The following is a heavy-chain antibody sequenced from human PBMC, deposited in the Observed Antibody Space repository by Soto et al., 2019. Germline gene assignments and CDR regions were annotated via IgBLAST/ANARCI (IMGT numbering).Heavy chain of an antibody. J-gene: IGHJ5*02. CDR2: INHSGST. D-gene: IGHD1-1*01. CDR1: GGSFSGYY. CDR3: ARGHSYNWNDGTAFYWFDP. V-gene: IGHV4-34*01. Sequence: QVQLQQWGAGLLKPSETLSLTCAVYGGSFSGYYWSWIRQPPGKGLEWIGEINHSGSTNYNPSLKGRVTTAVDTSKNQFSLKLSSVTAADTAVYYCARGHSYNWNDGTAFYWFDPWGQGTLVTVSS.